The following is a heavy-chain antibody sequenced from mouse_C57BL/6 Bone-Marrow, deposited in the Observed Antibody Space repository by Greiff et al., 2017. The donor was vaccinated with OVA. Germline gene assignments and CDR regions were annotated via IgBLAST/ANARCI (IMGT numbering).Heavy chain of an antibody. CDR1: GYTFTDYN. V-gene: IGHV1-22*01. CDR3: ARYGLRRAWFAY. CDR2: INPNNGGT. Sequence: EVQLQQSGPELVKPGASVKMSCKASGYTFTDYNMHWVKQSHGKSLEWIGSINPNNGGTSYNQKFKGKATLTVNKSSSTAYMELRSLTSEDSAVYYCARYGLRRAWFAYWGQGTLVTVSA. J-gene: IGHJ3*01. D-gene: IGHD2-4*01.